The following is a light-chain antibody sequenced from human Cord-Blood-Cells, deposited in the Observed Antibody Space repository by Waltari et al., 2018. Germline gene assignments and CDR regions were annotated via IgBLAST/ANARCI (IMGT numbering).Light chain of an antibody. V-gene: IGLV2-14*01. CDR1: SSDVGGYNY. CDR2: DVS. Sequence: QSALTQPASVSGSPGQSITISCTGTSSDVGGYNYVSWYQQHPGKAPKLMIYDVSKRPSGVSNRFSGSKSGNTASLNISGLQAEDEADYYCQSYDSSNQVFGGGTKLTVL. CDR3: QSYDSSNQV. J-gene: IGLJ3*02.